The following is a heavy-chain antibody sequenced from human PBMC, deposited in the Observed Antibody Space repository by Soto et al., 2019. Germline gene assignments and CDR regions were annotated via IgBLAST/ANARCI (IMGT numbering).Heavy chain of an antibody. CDR1: GGSISSTRYY. D-gene: IGHD1-1*01. V-gene: IGHV4-39*01. J-gene: IGHJ4*02. CDR2: TYYTGST. CDR3: VSGPGTTADY. Sequence: QLQLQESGPGLVKPSETLSLTCTVSGGSISSTRYYWGWIRQPPGKGLEWIGTTYYTGSTYYNPSLKSRVTISVDMSKNQFSLKVRSVTAADTAVYYCVSGPGTTADYWVQGTLVTVSS.